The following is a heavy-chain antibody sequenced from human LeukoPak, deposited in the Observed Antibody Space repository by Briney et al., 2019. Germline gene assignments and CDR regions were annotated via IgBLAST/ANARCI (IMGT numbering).Heavy chain of an antibody. CDR2: IIPIFGTA. CDR3: ARGDHVRIYAESAFDI. Sequence: ASVKVSCKASGGTFSSYAISWVRQAPGQGLEWMGGIIPIFGTANYAQKFQGRVTITADKSTSTAYMELSSLRSEDTAVYYCARGDHVRIYAESAFDIWGQGTMVTVSS. J-gene: IGHJ3*02. CDR1: GGTFSSYA. V-gene: IGHV1-69*06. D-gene: IGHD5/OR15-5a*01.